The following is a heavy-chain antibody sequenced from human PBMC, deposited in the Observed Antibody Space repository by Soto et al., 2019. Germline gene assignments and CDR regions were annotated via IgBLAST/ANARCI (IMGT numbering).Heavy chain of an antibody. CDR2: IYYSGST. V-gene: IGHV4-39*01. CDR1: GGSISSSSYY. J-gene: IGHJ3*02. CDR3: ARHWRNYYDSSGYYSPGGAFDI. Sequence: SETLSLTCTVSGGSISSSSYYWGWIRHPPGKGLEWIGSIYYSGSTYYNPSLKSRVTISVDTSKNQFSLKLSSVTAADTAVYYCARHWRNYYDSSGYYSPGGAFDIWGQGTMVTVS. D-gene: IGHD3-22*01.